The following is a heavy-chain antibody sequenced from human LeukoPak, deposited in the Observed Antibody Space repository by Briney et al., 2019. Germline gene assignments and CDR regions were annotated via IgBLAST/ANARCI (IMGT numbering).Heavy chain of an antibody. Sequence: SETLSLTCTLSGGSISSGRYYWAWIRQSPGTGLEWIGSIYYSGTTYYTPSLKSRVTISVDTSKNRFSLKLSSVTAADTAVYYCARGGDSYYDSSGYYPFRFDYWGQGTLVTVSS. J-gene: IGHJ4*02. V-gene: IGHV4-39*07. CDR1: GGSISSGRYY. D-gene: IGHD3-22*01. CDR2: IYYSGTT. CDR3: ARGGDSYYDSSGYYPFRFDY.